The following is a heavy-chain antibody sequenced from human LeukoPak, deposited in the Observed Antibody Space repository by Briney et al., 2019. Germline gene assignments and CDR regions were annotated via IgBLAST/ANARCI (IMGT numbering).Heavy chain of an antibody. V-gene: IGHV3-23*01. J-gene: IGHJ4*02. CDR2: ISGSGGST. CDR3: AKDPQYSSGWYDY. CDR1: GFTFSSYA. D-gene: IGHD6-19*01. Sequence: GGSLRLFCAASGFTFSSYAMSWVRQAPGKGLEWVSAISGSGGSTYYADSVKGRFTISRDNSKNTPYLQMNSLRAEDTAVYYCAKDPQYSSGWYDYWGQGTLVTVSS.